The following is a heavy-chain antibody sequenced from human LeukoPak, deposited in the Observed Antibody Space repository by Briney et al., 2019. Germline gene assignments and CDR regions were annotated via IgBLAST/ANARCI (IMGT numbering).Heavy chain of an antibody. J-gene: IGHJ4*02. D-gene: IGHD2-2*01. Sequence: SETLSLTCTVSGGSISSYYWSWIRQPPGKGLEWIGYIYYSGSTNYNPSLKSRVTISVDTSKNQFSLKLSSVTAADTAVYYCARGRGYCSSTSCHAYFDYWGQGTLVTVSS. CDR2: IYYSGST. CDR3: ARGRGYCSSTSCHAYFDY. V-gene: IGHV4-59*01. CDR1: GGSISSYY.